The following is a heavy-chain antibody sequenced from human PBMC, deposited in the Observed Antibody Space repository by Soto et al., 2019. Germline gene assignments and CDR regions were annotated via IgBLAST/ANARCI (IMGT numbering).Heavy chain of an antibody. J-gene: IGHJ6*02. Sequence: PGGSLRLSCAASGFTFNSYAMSWVRQAPGKGLEWVSAISASGDSTYYADSVKGRFTISRDNSKNTLYLQMNSLRAEDTAVYYCAREAHLDKNMVRGVTHYYYYGMDVWGQGTTVTVSS. CDR2: ISASGDST. CDR3: AREAHLDKNMVRGVTHYYYYGMDV. D-gene: IGHD3-10*01. V-gene: IGHV3-23*01. CDR1: GFTFNSYA.